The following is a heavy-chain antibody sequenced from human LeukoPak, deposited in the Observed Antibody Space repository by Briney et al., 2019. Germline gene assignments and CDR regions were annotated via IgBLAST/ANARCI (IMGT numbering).Heavy chain of an antibody. V-gene: IGHV3-23*01. CDR2: ISGSGGTT. CDR1: GFTFTTYA. CDR3: AKPLGYSVLDAFHI. D-gene: IGHD2-15*01. J-gene: IGHJ3*02. Sequence: GGSLRPSCAASGFTFTTYAMSWVRQAPGKGLEWVSGISGSGGTTYYADSVKGRFTISRDNSKNTVFLQMTSLRAEDTAVYYCAKPLGYSVLDAFHIWGQGTMVTVSS.